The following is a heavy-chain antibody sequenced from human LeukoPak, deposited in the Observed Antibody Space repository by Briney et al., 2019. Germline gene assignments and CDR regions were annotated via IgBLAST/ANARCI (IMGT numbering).Heavy chain of an antibody. CDR3: ARGSGSYHSRLDS. CDR1: GASSSDYY. D-gene: IGHD1-26*01. V-gene: IGHV4-59*08. J-gene: IGHJ4*02. CDR2: VYDSGST. Sequence: SETLSLTCTVSGASSSDYYWSWIRQPPGKGLEWIAYVYDSGSTNYNFSLKSRVTLSVDTSKKQFSLKLSSVTAADTAVYYCARGSGSYHSRLDSWGQGTLVTVSS.